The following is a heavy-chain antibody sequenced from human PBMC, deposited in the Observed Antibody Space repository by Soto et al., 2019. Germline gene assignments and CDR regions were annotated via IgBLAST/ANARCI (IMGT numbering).Heavy chain of an antibody. CDR1: GYTFTSYG. V-gene: IGHV1-18*04. J-gene: IGHJ6*02. Sequence: ASVKVSCKASGYTFTSYGISWVRQAPGQGLEWMGWISAYNGNTNYAQKLQGRVTMTTDTSTSTAYMELRSLRSDDTAVYYCAGGQSPKIRFLEWLSPEYYYYYGMNVWGQGATLTVSS. CDR2: ISAYNGNT. D-gene: IGHD3-3*01. CDR3: AGGQSPKIRFLEWLSPEYYYYYGMNV.